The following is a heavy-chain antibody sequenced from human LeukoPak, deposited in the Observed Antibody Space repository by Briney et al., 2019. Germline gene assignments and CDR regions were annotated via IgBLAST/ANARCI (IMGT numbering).Heavy chain of an antibody. J-gene: IGHJ5*02. CDR3: ARDLYYDILTGYLQNNWFDP. V-gene: IGHV4-59*12. CDR1: GGSISSYY. D-gene: IGHD3-9*01. CDR2: IYYSGST. Sequence: PSETLSLTCTVSGGSISSYYWSWIGQPPGKGLEWIGYIYYSGSTNYNPSLKSRVTISVDTSKNQFSLKLSSVTAADTAVYYCARDLYYDILTGYLQNNWFDPWGQGTLVTVSS.